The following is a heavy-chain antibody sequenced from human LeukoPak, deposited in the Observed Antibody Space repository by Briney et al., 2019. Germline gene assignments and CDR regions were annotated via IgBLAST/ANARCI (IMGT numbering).Heavy chain of an antibody. D-gene: IGHD3-3*01. J-gene: IGHJ4*02. V-gene: IGHV1-46*01. CDR1: GYTFTSYY. Sequence: GASVKVSCKASGYTFTSYYMHWVRQAPGQGLEWMGIINPSGGSTSYAQKFQGRVTITADKSTSTAYMELSSLRSEDTAVYYCAGVSGGFLEWSIGPFGYWGQGTLVTVSS. CDR3: AGVSGGFLEWSIGPFGY. CDR2: INPSGGST.